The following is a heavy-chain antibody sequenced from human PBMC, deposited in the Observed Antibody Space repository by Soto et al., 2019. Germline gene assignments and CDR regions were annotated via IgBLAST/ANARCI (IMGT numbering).Heavy chain of an antibody. Sequence: GASVKVSCKASGYPFTGYYMHWVRQAPGQGLEWMGWINPNSGVTNYAQKFQGRVTMTRDTSISTAYMELSSLISDDTAVYYCAKEYRSLGDYHWFDPWGQGTLVTVSS. CDR3: AKEYRSLGDYHWFDP. J-gene: IGHJ5*02. V-gene: IGHV1-2*02. D-gene: IGHD4-17*01. CDR1: GYPFTGYY. CDR2: INPNSGVT.